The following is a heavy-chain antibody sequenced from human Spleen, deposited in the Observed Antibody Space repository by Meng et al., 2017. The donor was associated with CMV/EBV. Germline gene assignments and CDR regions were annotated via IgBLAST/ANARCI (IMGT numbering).Heavy chain of an antibody. D-gene: IGHD3-3*01. V-gene: IGHV3-7*01. Sequence: GGSLRLSCVASGFTFNTYWMSWVRQAPGKGLEWVANIKQDGSEKYYVGSVKGRFTISRDNAKNSLYLQMNSLRAEDTAVYYCAREQQRLLEWLPPTYYYYGMDVWGQRTTVTVSS. J-gene: IGHJ6*02. CDR3: AREQQRLLEWLPPTYYYYGMDV. CDR1: GFTFNTYW. CDR2: IKQDGSEK.